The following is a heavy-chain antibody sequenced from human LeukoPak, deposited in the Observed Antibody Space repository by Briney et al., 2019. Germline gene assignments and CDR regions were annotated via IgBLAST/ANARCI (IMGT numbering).Heavy chain of an antibody. CDR2: ISYDGSNK. CDR3: AKDDARIQLWPDAFDI. Sequence: PGGPLRLSCAASGFTFSSYGMHWVRQAPGKGLEWVAVISYDGSNKYYADSVKGRFTISRDNSKNTLYLQMNSLRAEDTAVYYCAKDDARIQLWPDAFDIWGQGTMVTVSS. V-gene: IGHV3-30*18. CDR1: GFTFSSYG. D-gene: IGHD5-18*01. J-gene: IGHJ3*02.